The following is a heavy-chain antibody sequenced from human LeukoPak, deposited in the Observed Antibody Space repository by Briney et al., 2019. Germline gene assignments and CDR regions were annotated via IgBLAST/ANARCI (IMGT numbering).Heavy chain of an antibody. D-gene: IGHD4-17*01. CDR3: ATDHYGDYSFQH. CDR2: ISSSSSTI. CDR1: GFTFSIYS. J-gene: IGHJ1*01. Sequence: TGGSLRLSCAASGFTFSIYSINWVRQAPGKGLEWVSYISSSSSTIYYADSVKGRFTISRDNAKNSLYLQMNSLRAEDTAVYYCATDHYGDYSFQHWGQGTLVIVSS. V-gene: IGHV3-48*01.